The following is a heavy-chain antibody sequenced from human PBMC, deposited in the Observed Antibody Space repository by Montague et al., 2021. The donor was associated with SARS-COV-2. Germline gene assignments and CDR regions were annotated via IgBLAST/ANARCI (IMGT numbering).Heavy chain of an antibody. V-gene: IGHV4-59*01. J-gene: IGHJ4*02. Sequence: SETLSLTYTVSGASITSYFWNWVRQPPGKGLEWIGYVSYGGSTNYNPSLKSRVTISVDTSKNQFSFNLSSVTAADTAMYYCARGHMDIVSTIFDSWGQGTLVTVSS. D-gene: IGHD5/OR15-5a*01. CDR1: GASITSYF. CDR3: ARGHMDIVSTIFDS. CDR2: VSYGGST.